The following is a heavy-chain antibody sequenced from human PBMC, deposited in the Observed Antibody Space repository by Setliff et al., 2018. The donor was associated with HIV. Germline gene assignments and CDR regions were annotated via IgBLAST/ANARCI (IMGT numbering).Heavy chain of an antibody. Sequence: PSETLSLTCAVYGGSFSGYHWSWIRQSPGKGLEWIGEIDHSGSTDYTPSLKSRLTISVDTSKNQFSLNLTSVTAADTAVYYCARQPSWGSIDYYMDVWGKGTTVTVSS. CDR1: GGSFSGYH. CDR3: ARQPSWGSIDYYMDV. CDR2: IDHSGST. J-gene: IGHJ6*03. V-gene: IGHV4-34*01. D-gene: IGHD7-27*01.